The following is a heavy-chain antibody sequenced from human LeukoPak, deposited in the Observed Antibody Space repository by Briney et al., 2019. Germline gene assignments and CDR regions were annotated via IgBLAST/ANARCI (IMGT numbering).Heavy chain of an antibody. CDR2: MNPNSGNT. J-gene: IGHJ6*02. CDR3: ARGLRRKGPRIAAAAHNYYGMDV. V-gene: IGHV1-8*01. D-gene: IGHD6-13*01. Sequence: GASVRVSCKASGYIFGSYDITWVRQDPGQGLEWVGWMNPNSGNTGYAQKFQGRVTMTRNTSISTAYMELSSLRSEDTAVYYCARGLRRKGPRIAAAAHNYYGMDVWGQGTTVTVSS. CDR1: GYIFGSYD.